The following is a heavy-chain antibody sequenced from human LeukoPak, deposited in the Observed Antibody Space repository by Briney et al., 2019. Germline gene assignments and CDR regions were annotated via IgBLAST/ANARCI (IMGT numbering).Heavy chain of an antibody. CDR2: IYYSGST. V-gene: IGHV4-61*01. J-gene: IGHJ6*02. D-gene: IGHD6-13*01. CDR1: GGSVSSGSYY. CDR3: ARDRAPSSSWYVNDMDV. Sequence: SETLSLTCTVSGGSVSSGSYYWSWIRQPPGKGLEWIGYIYYSGSTNYNPSLKSRVTISVDTSKNQFSLKLSSVTAADTAVYYCARDRAPSSSWYVNDMDVWGQGTTVTVSS.